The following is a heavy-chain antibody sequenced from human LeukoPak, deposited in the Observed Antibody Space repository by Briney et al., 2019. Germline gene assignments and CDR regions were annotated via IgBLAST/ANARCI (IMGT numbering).Heavy chain of an antibody. Sequence: GGSLRLSCAASGFTFSSYAMSWVRQTPGKGLEWVSTINDNGGIKYYADSVKGRFTISRDNSKNTLYLQMNSLRAEDTAVYYCAKDRSLTPYNWFDPWGQGTLVTVSS. CDR1: GFTFSSYA. CDR3: AKDRSLTPYNWFDP. CDR2: INDNGGIK. V-gene: IGHV3-23*01. J-gene: IGHJ5*02.